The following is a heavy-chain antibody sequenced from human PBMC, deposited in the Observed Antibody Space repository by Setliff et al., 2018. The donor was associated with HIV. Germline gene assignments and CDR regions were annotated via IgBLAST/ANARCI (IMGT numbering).Heavy chain of an antibody. CDR3: ARRPLYYFDY. CDR1: GFTFSDFE. V-gene: IGHV3-48*03. Sequence: GGSLRLSCSASGFTFSDFEMNWVRQAPGKGLEWVAYIGSGDNTIFYADSVKGRFTISRDNAKNTLYLQMHSLRAEDTGIYYCARRPLYYFDYWGQGTLVTVSS. CDR2: IGSGDNTI. J-gene: IGHJ4*02.